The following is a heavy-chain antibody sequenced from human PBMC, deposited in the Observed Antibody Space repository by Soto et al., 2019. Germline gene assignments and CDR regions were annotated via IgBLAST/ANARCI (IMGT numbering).Heavy chain of an antibody. J-gene: IGHJ5*02. D-gene: IGHD6-13*01. CDR2: INHSGST. V-gene: IGHV4-34*01. CDR1: GGSFSRYY. Sequence: QVQLQQWGAGLLKPSETLSLTCAVYGGSFSRYYWSWIRQPPGKGLEWIGDINHSGSTNYNPSLKSRVTISVHTSKNQFSLKLSSVTAADTAVYYCARVRGIAAAPFHPWGQGTLVTVSS. CDR3: ARVRGIAAAPFHP.